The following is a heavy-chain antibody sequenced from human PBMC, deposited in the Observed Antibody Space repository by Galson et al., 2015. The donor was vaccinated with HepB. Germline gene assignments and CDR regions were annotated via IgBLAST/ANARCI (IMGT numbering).Heavy chain of an antibody. D-gene: IGHD1-14*01. Sequence: SLRLSCAASGFTFSSYAMHWVRQAPGKGLEWVAVISYDGSNKYYADSVKGRFTISRDNSKNTLYLQMNSLRAEDTAVYYCARFLGTSYYGMDVWGQGTTVTVSS. CDR2: ISYDGSNK. J-gene: IGHJ6*02. V-gene: IGHV3-30-3*01. CDR1: GFTFSSYA. CDR3: ARFLGTSYYGMDV.